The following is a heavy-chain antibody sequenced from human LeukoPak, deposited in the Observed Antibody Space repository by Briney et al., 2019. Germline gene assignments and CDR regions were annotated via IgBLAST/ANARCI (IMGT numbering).Heavy chain of an antibody. CDR2: LHADGNEK. V-gene: IGHV3-7*01. Sequence: GGSLRLSCAAYGFSLSGYWMSWVRQAPGKGLEWVARLHADGNEKYFVHSVKGRFTVSRDNAKNSLYLQMNSLRVEDTAVYFCARDRAEGKTWVEFDPWGQGTLVTVSS. CDR1: GFSLSGYW. CDR3: ARDRAEGKTWVEFDP. J-gene: IGHJ5*02.